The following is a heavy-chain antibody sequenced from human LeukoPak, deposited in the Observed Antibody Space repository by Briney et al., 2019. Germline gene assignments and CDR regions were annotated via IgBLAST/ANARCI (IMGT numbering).Heavy chain of an antibody. CDR2: IYTSGST. CDR3: AREDSGSYREFDY. J-gene: IGHJ4*02. Sequence: SETLSLTCTVSGGSISGYYWSWIRQPAGKGLEWIGRIYTSGSTNYNASLKSRVSMSVDTSKNQFSLKLSSVTAADTAVFYCAREDSGSYREFDYWGQGTLVTVSS. V-gene: IGHV4-4*07. CDR1: GGSISGYY. D-gene: IGHD1-26*01.